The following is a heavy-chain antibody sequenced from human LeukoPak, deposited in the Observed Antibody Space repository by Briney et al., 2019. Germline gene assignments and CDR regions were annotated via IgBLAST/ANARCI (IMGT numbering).Heavy chain of an antibody. J-gene: IGHJ4*02. CDR3: ARTRSCSSTSCYVDY. CDR2: ISGSGEST. Sequence: GGSLRLSCAASGFTFSSYAMSWVRQAPGTGLEWVSGISGSGESTYYADSVKGRFTISRDNSKNTLYLQMNSLRAEDTAVYYCARTRSCSSTSCYVDYWGQGTLVTVSS. D-gene: IGHD2-2*01. V-gene: IGHV3-23*01. CDR1: GFTFSSYA.